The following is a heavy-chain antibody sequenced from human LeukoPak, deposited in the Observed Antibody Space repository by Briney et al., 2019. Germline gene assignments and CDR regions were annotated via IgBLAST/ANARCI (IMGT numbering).Heavy chain of an antibody. J-gene: IGHJ4*02. V-gene: IGHV4-4*02. Sequence: SETLSLTCAVSGGSISSSNWWSRVRQPPGKGLEWIGEIYHSGSTNYNPSLKSRVTISVDTSKNQFSLKLSSVTAADTAVYYCARGDIVVSEYYFDYWGQGTLITVSS. CDR3: ARGDIVVSEYYFDY. CDR2: IYHSGST. D-gene: IGHD2-15*01. CDR1: GGSISSSNW.